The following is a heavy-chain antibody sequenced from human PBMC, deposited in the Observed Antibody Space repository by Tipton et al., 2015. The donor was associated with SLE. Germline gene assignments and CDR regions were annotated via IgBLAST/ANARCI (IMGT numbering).Heavy chain of an antibody. D-gene: IGHD5-18*01. CDR2: INHSGST. J-gene: IGHJ3*02. CDR1: GGSFSGYY. Sequence: TLSLTCAVYGGSFSGYYWNWIRQPPGKGLEWIGEINHSGSTNYNPSLKSRVTISVDTSKNQFSLKLNSVTAADTAVYYCAREMSARAFDIWGQGTMVTVSS. CDR3: AREMSARAFDI. V-gene: IGHV4-34*01.